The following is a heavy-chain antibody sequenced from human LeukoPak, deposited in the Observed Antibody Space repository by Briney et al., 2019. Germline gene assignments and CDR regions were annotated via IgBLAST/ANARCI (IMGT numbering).Heavy chain of an antibody. CDR2: INSDGSST. D-gene: IGHD2-15*01. Sequence: GGSLRLSCAASGFTFSSYWMHWVRQAPGKELVWVSRINSDGSSTSYADSVKGRFTISRDNAKNTLYLQMNSLRAEDTAVYYCARDLKRYCSGGSCYSAWFDPWGQGTLVTVSS. V-gene: IGHV3-74*01. CDR3: ARDLKRYCSGGSCYSAWFDP. J-gene: IGHJ5*02. CDR1: GFTFSSYW.